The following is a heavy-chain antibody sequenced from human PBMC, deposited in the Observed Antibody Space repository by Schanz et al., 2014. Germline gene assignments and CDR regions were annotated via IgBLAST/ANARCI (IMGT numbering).Heavy chain of an antibody. CDR2: IVPIAGIT. J-gene: IGHJ4*02. V-gene: IGHV1-69*08. Sequence: QVHLVQSGAEVKKPGSSVKVSCKASGGTFSSDTFSWVRQAPGQGLEWMGRIVPIAGITNYAQRFQGRVTITADKSSDTAYMELSSLRSEDTAVYYCAREGEWGYDPPRHWGQGTLVTVSS. D-gene: IGHD5-12*01. CDR1: GGTFSSDT. CDR3: AREGEWGYDPPRH.